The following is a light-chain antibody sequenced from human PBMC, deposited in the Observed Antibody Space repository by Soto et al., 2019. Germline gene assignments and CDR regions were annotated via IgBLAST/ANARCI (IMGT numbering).Light chain of an antibody. V-gene: IGLV1-44*01. CDR1: SSNIGSNT. J-gene: IGLJ2*01. CDR3: AAWDDSLNVVV. Sequence: QSVLTQPPSASGTPGQRGTLSCSGRSSNIGSNTVNWYQQLPGTAPKLLIYSNNQRPSGVPDRFSGSKSGTSASLAISGLQSEDEADYYCAAWDDSLNVVVSGGGTKLTVL. CDR2: SNN.